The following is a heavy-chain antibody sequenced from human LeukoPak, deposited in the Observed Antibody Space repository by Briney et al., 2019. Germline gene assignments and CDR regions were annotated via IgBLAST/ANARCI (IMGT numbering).Heavy chain of an antibody. CDR3: ARDVLRSAFVDYWFDP. J-gene: IGHJ5*02. CDR1: GFTFNNYT. CDR2: ISSSGSYI. D-gene: IGHD6-19*01. Sequence: GGSLRLSCAASGFTFNNYTMNWVRQAPGKGLEWVSSISSSGSYIYYADSLKGRFTISRDNAKNSLYLQMNSLRAEDTAVYYCARDVLRSAFVDYWFDPWGQGTLVTVSS. V-gene: IGHV3-21*01.